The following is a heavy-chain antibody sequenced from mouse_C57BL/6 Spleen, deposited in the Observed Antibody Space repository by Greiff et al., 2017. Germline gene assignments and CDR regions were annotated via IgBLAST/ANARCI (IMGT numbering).Heavy chain of an antibody. CDR1: GFNIKDYY. CDR3: VITTVVATVDY. V-gene: IGHV14-2*01. D-gene: IGHD1-1*01. Sequence: EVMLVESGAELVKPGASVKLSCTASGFNIKDYYMHWVKQRTEQGLEWIGRIDPEDGETKYAPKFQGKATITADTSSNTAYLQLSSLTSEDTAVYYCVITTVVATVDYWGQGTTLTVSS. J-gene: IGHJ2*01. CDR2: IDPEDGET.